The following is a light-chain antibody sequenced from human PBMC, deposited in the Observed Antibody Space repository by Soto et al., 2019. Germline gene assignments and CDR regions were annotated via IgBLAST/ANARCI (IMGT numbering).Light chain of an antibody. CDR1: SSDVGSHNL. Sequence: QSALTQPASVSGSPGQSITISCTGTSSDVGSHNLVSWYQQHPGQAPKLMIYEVTKRPLGVSTRFCASKSGNTASLPISGLQAEDEADYYCCSYGGSRAVFGGGTQLTVL. V-gene: IGLV2-23*02. CDR3: CSYGGSRAV. CDR2: EVT. J-gene: IGLJ7*01.